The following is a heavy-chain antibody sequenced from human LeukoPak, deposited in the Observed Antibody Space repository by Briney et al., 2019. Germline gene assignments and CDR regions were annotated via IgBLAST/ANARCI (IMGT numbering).Heavy chain of an antibody. Sequence: GASVTVSCKASGYAFTGYYMHWVRQAPGPGLEWMGWINPNSGGTNYAQKFQGRVTMTRDTSISTAYMELSRLRSDDTAVYCCARVVPKRGYSYGGSYYFDYGGQGTLVTVSS. D-gene: IGHD5-18*01. CDR1: GYAFTGYY. CDR3: ARVVPKRGYSYGGSYYFDY. J-gene: IGHJ4*02. V-gene: IGHV1-2*02. CDR2: INPNSGGT.